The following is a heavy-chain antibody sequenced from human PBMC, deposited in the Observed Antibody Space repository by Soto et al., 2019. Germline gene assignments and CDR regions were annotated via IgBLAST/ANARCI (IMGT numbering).Heavy chain of an antibody. J-gene: IGHJ4*02. CDR2: IIPVSGGA. Sequence: QVQLVQSGAEVQKPGSSVKVSCKASGGTFGSYAFSWVRQAPGQGLEWMGGIIPVSGGAHYAQKFQGRVTITADESTSTAYIELSSLSPQDTAVYYCATALRCRSTSCTLDYWGQGTRVIVSS. D-gene: IGHD2-2*01. CDR3: ATALRCRSTSCTLDY. V-gene: IGHV1-69*01. CDR1: GGTFGSYA.